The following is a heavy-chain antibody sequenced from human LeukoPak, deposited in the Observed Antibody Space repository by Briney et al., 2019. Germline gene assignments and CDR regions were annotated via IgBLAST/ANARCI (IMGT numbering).Heavy chain of an antibody. V-gene: IGHV4-30-4*01. D-gene: IGHD2-21*02. Sequence: PSETLSLTCTVSGGSISSGDYYWSWIRQPPGKGLEWIGYIYYSGSTYYNPSLKSRVTISVDTSKNQFSLKLSSVTAADTAVYYCARALGVRGGDCCPLGYWGQGTLVTVSS. CDR2: IYYSGST. J-gene: IGHJ4*02. CDR1: GGSISSGDYY. CDR3: ARALGVRGGDCCPLGY.